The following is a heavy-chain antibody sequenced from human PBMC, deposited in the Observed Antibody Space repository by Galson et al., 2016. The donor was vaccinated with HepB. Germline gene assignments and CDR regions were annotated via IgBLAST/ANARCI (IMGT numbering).Heavy chain of an antibody. CDR1: GDSVSSINSG. CDR2: TYYRSRWYS. CDR3: ARHWDSTWYYFDY. Sequence: CAISGDSVSSINSGWNWIRQSPSRGLEWLGKTYYRSRWYSDYAVSVKSRITINPDTSKYQFSLHLNSVTPEDTAIYFCARHWDSTWYYFDYWGQGTLVTVSS. D-gene: IGHD1-7*01. J-gene: IGHJ4*02. V-gene: IGHV6-1*01.